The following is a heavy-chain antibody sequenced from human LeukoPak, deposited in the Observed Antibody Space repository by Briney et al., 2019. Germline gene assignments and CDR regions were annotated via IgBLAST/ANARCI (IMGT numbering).Heavy chain of an antibody. V-gene: IGHV3-9*01. CDR2: ISWNSGSI. D-gene: IGHD6-19*01. CDR1: GFTFDDYA. CDR3: AKDTLSSSASFDY. J-gene: IGHJ4*02. Sequence: PGGSLRLSCAASGFTFDDYAMHWVRHAPGKGLEWVSGISWNSGSIGYADSVKGRFTISRDNAKNSLYLQMNCLRAEDTALYYCAKDTLSSSASFDYWGQGSLVTVSS.